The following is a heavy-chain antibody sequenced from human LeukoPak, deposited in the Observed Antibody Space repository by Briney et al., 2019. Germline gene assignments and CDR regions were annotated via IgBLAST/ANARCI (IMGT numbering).Heavy chain of an antibody. J-gene: IGHJ4*02. D-gene: IGHD5-18*01. CDR2: VRYDGSNK. Sequence: PGGSLRLSCAASGFTFSRYGMHWVRQAPGGGLEWVAFVRYDGSNKYYADSVKGRFTISRDNSKNTLYLQMNSLRAEDTAVYYCAKDPAMVKYYFDYWGQGTLVTVSS. CDR1: GFTFSRYG. CDR3: AKDPAMVKYYFDY. V-gene: IGHV3-30*02.